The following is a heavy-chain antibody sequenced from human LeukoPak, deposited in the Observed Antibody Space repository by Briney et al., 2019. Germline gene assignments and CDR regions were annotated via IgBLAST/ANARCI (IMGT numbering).Heavy chain of an antibody. CDR1: GGTFSYSA. CDR2: IIPTFGST. J-gene: IGHJ1*01. CDR3: ARDSLTAGGVKYFQH. D-gene: IGHD6-13*01. V-gene: IGHV1-69*05. Sequence: ASVKVSCKASGGTFSYSALHWVRQAPGQGLEWMGGIIPTFGSTNYAQKFQGRVTITTDESTGTAYVELSSLRSDDTAVYFCARDSLTAGGVKYFQHWGQGTLVTVSS.